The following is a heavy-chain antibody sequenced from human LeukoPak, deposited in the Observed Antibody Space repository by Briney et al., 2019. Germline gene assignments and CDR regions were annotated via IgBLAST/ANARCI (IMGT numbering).Heavy chain of an antibody. V-gene: IGHV4-39*07. CDR3: ARGGGVVVVPAAINYYYMDV. Sequence: PSETLSLTCTVSGGSIGSSFYCWGWIRQPPGKGLEWIGSICYTGNTYYNPSLKSRVTISVDRSKNQFSLKLSSVTAADTAVYYCARGGGVVVVPAAINYYYMDVWGKGTTVTVSS. J-gene: IGHJ6*03. D-gene: IGHD2-2*01. CDR1: GGSIGSSFYC. CDR2: ICYTGNT.